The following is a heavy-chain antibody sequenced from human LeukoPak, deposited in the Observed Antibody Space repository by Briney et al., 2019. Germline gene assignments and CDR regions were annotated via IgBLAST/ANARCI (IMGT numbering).Heavy chain of an antibody. Sequence: ASETLSLTCAVSGYSISSGYYWGWIRQPPGKGLEWIGSIYHSGSTYYNPSLKSRVTISVDTSKNQSSLKLSSVTAADTAVYYCASWVVIAEIDYWGQGTLVTVSS. V-gene: IGHV4-38-2*01. CDR1: GYSISSGYY. D-gene: IGHD2-21*01. J-gene: IGHJ4*02. CDR2: IYHSGST. CDR3: ASWVVIAEIDY.